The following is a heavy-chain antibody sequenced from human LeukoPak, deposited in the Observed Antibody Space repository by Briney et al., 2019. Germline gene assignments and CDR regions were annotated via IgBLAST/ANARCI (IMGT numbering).Heavy chain of an antibody. CDR1: GFTFSSYA. J-gene: IGHJ3*02. D-gene: IGHD1-26*01. V-gene: IGHV3-23*01. CDR3: NRGATTIRDAFDI. CDR2: ISGSGAST. Sequence: GGSLRLSCAASGFTFSSYAMSWVRQAPGKGLEWVSAISGSGASTYYEDSVKGRFTISRDNSKNTLYLQMNSLRAEDTAVYYCNRGATTIRDAFDIWGQGTMVTVSS.